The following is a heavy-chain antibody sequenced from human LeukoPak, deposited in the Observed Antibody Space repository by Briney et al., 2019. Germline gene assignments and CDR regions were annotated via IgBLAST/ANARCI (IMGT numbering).Heavy chain of an antibody. V-gene: IGHV4-59*01. CDR3: ARVDIVLMVYAEGWFDP. CDR2: IYYSGST. D-gene: IGHD2-8*01. J-gene: IGHJ5*02. CDR1: GGSISSYY. Sequence: SETLSLTCTVSGGSISSYYWSWIRQPPGKGLEWIGYIYYSGSTNYNPSLKSRVTISVDTSKNQFSLKLSSVTAADTAVYYCARVDIVLMVYAEGWFDPWGQGTLVTVSS.